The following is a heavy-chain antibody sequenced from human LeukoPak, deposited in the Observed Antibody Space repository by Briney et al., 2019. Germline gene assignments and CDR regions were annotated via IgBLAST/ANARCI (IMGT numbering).Heavy chain of an antibody. CDR1: GFTFSSHW. CDR3: ARPPGPMVRGIIGY. Sequence: GSLRLSCAASGFTFSSHWMHWVRQAPGKGLVWVSLINSDGSTTNYADSVKGRFTISRDNAKNTLYLQMNSLRAEDTAVYYCARPPGPMVRGIIGYWGQGTLVTVSS. J-gene: IGHJ4*02. V-gene: IGHV3-74*01. CDR2: INSDGSTT. D-gene: IGHD3-10*01.